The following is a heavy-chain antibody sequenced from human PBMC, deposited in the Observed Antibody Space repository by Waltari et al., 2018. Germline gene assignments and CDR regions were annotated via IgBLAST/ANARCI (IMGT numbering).Heavy chain of an antibody. V-gene: IGHV4-39*01. CDR3: ARPGCSSTSCYRADAFDI. D-gene: IGHD2-2*01. Sequence: QLQLQESGPGLVKPSETLSLTCTVSGGSISSSRYYWGWIRQPPGEGLEWIGSFYYSGSTYYNPSLKSRVTISVDTSKNQFSLKLSSVTAADTAVYYCARPGCSSTSCYRADAFDIWGQGTMVTVSS. CDR1: GGSISSSRYY. J-gene: IGHJ3*02. CDR2: FYYSGST.